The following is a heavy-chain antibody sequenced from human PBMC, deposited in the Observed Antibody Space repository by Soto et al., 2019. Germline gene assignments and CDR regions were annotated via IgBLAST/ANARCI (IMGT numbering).Heavy chain of an antibody. D-gene: IGHD2-15*01. CDR2: ISAYNGNT. V-gene: IGHV1-18*01. CDR1: GYTLTSYG. Sequence: QVQLVQSGAEVKKPGASVKVSCKASGYTLTSYGISWVRQAPGQGLEWMGWISAYNGNTNYTQKLQGRVTMTTDTSTSTAYMELRSLRSDDTAVYYCARATVVAATPNWFDPWGQGTLVTVSS. CDR3: ARATVVAATPNWFDP. J-gene: IGHJ5*02.